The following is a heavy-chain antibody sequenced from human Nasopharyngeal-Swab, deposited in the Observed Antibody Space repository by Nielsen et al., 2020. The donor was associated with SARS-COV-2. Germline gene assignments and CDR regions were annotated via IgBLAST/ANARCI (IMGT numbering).Heavy chain of an antibody. CDR2: ISSSSSTI. CDR3: AREVVVPSGGYNWFDP. Sequence: GASLTMSCAVSGFTFSSYSMNWARQAPGKGLEWASYISSSSSTIYYADSVKGRFTISRDNAKNSLYLQMNSLSAEDPAVYYCAREVVVPSGGYNWFDPWGQGTLVTVSS. D-gene: IGHD2-2*01. CDR1: GFTFSSYS. J-gene: IGHJ5*02. V-gene: IGHV3-48*01.